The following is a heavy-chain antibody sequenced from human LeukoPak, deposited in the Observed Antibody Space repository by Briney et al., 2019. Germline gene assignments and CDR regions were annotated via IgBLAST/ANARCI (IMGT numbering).Heavy chain of an antibody. Sequence: GGSLRPSCVASGFSFKTYEMIWVRQAPGKGLEWISYISVGGSDEDYADSVKGRFSISRDNAKNSVFLQMNSLRVEHTAVYYCARDVGFNNGWPAWGQGTLVTVSS. J-gene: IGHJ5*02. CDR1: GFSFKTYE. CDR3: ARDVGFNNGWPA. V-gene: IGHV3-48*03. D-gene: IGHD6-19*01. CDR2: ISVGGSDE.